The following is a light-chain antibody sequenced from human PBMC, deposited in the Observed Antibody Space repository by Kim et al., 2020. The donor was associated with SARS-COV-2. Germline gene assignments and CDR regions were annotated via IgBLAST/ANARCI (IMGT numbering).Light chain of an antibody. CDR3: QQGYDTPPT. CDR1: QGISKY. V-gene: IGKV1-39*01. Sequence: DIQMTQSPPSLSASVGDRVTINCRASQGISKYLNWYQQKPGRAPKFLIYDASTLESGVPSRFSGSGSGTDFTLTINGLHPEDFGTYYCQQGYDTPPTFGQGTKVDIK. J-gene: IGKJ1*01. CDR2: DAS.